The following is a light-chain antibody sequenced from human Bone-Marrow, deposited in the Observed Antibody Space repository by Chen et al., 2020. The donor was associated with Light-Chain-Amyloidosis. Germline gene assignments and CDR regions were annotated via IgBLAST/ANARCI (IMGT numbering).Light chain of an antibody. V-gene: IGKV3-11*01. CDR1: QNINTY. Sequence: EIVLTQSPATLSLSPGESATLSCRASQNINTYLAWYQQKPGQAPSLLIYDASIRVTGIPARFSGSGSGTDFTLTISSLEPEDFAVYYCQQRSNWPLTFGGGTKVEIK. J-gene: IGKJ4*01. CDR2: DAS. CDR3: QQRSNWPLT.